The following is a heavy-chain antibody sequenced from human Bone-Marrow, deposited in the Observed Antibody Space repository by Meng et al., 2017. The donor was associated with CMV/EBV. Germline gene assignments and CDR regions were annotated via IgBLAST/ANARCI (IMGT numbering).Heavy chain of an antibody. Sequence: GGSLRLSCAASGFTFSSYAMHWVRQAPGKGLEWVAVISYDGSNKYYADSVKGRFTISRDNSKNTLYLQMNSLRAEDTAVYYCAKEGAFLEWLYFDYWGQGTLVTVSS. D-gene: IGHD3-3*01. J-gene: IGHJ4*02. V-gene: IGHV3-30*14. CDR1: GFTFSSYA. CDR3: AKEGAFLEWLYFDY. CDR2: ISYDGSNK.